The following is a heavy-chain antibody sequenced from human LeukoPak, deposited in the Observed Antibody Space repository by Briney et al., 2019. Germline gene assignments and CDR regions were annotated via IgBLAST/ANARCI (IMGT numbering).Heavy chain of an antibody. D-gene: IGHD3-22*01. J-gene: IGHJ4*02. V-gene: IGHV3-23*01. CDR1: GFTFSSYA. Sequence: GSLRLSCAASGFTFSSYAMSWVRQAPGKGLEWVSDISGSGGTTYYADSVKGRFIISRDNSKNTLYLQMNSLRAEDTAVYYCAEQVSDYDSSTYYYYWGQGALVTVSS. CDR2: ISGSGGTT. CDR3: AEQVSDYDSSTYYYY.